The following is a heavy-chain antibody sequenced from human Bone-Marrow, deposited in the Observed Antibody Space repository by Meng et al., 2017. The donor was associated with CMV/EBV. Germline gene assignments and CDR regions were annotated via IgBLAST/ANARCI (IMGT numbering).Heavy chain of an antibody. V-gene: IGHV4-39*07. CDR3: ARDSGSADY. CDR2: IYYSGST. J-gene: IGHJ4*02. Sequence: QLQVQGSGPGLVKPSETLSLTCTVSGGSISSSSYYWCWIRQPPGKGLEWIGSIYYSGSTYYNPSLKSRVTISVDTSKNQFSLKLSSVTAADTAVYYCARDSGSADYWGQGTLVTVSS. D-gene: IGHD6-25*01. CDR1: GGSISSSSYY.